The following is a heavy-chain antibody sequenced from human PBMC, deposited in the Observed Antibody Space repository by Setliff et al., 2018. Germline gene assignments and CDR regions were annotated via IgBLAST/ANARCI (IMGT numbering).Heavy chain of an antibody. J-gene: IGHJ4*02. D-gene: IGHD3-3*01. Sequence: GGSLRLSCAASGFTFSNYWMSWVRQAPGKGLEWVANIKQDGSEKYYVDSVKGRFTISRDNAKNSLYLQMNSLRAEDTAVYYCAKDVAITIFGVVTSSPHWGQGTLVTVSS. CDR2: IKQDGSEK. V-gene: IGHV3-7*03. CDR3: AKDVAITIFGVVTSSPH. CDR1: GFTFSNYW.